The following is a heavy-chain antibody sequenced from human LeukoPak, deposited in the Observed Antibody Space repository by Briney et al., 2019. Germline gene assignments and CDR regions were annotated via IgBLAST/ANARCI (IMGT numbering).Heavy chain of an antibody. CDR3: ARGVRYCSSSSCFTTFDAFDI. V-gene: IGHV1-8*01. CDR1: GYTFTSYD. D-gene: IGHD2-2*02. CDR2: MNPNSGNT. Sequence: ASVKVSCKASGYTFTSYDINWVPQATGQGLEWMGWMNPNSGNTGYAQRFQGRVTVTRNTSINTAYMELSSLTSEDTAVYYCARGVRYCSSSSCFTTFDAFDIWGHGTKVIVSS. J-gene: IGHJ3*02.